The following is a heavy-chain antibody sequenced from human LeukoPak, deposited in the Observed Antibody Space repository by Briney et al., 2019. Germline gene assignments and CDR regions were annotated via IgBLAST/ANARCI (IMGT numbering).Heavy chain of an antibody. CDR1: GFSFVDYG. Sequence: ASVKVSCKTSGFSFVDYGVNWLRQAPGQGLEWMGWINPYNGNTKYAQKLQGRATVTTDTSTNTTYLEVRSLRSDDTAVYYCARAEMATRPLDYWGQGTLVTVSS. V-gene: IGHV1-18*01. CDR3: ARAEMATRPLDY. CDR2: INPYNGNT. J-gene: IGHJ4*02. D-gene: IGHD5-24*01.